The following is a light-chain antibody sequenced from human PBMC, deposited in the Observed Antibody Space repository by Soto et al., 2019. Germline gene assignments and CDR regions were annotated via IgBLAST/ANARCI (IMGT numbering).Light chain of an antibody. J-gene: IGKJ1*01. CDR1: QDISNY. Sequence: DIQMTQSPSSLSASVGDRVTITCQASQDISNYLNWYQQKPGKAPKLLIYKASSLETGVPSRFSGSGSGTEFSLTISNLEPDDFATYHCQQYYTNSQASFVQGTKV. V-gene: IGKV1-5*03. CDR2: KAS. CDR3: QQYYTNSQAS.